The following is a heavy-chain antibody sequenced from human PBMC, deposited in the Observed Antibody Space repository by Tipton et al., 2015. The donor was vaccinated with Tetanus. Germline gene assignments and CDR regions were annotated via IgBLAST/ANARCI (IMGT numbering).Heavy chain of an antibody. CDR2: ISGSGGST. V-gene: IGHV3-23*01. D-gene: IGHD2-15*01. CDR3: AKYGNKVVVVAATPWGAPDY. J-gene: IGHJ4*02. Sequence: SLRLSCAASGFTFSSYAMSWVRQAPGKGLEWVSAISGSGGSTYYADSVKGRFTISRDNSKNTLYLQMNSLRAEDTAVYYCAKYGNKVVVVAATPWGAPDYWGQGTLVTVSS. CDR1: GFTFSSYA.